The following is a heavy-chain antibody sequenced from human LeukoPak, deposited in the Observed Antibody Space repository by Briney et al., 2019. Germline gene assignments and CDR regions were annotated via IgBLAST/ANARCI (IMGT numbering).Heavy chain of an antibody. D-gene: IGHD4-23*01. CDR2: TYYGGRT. CDR3: ARGYGDNSGAFDI. CDR1: GGSILVAAYS. V-gene: IGHV4-30-2*01. Sequence: PSETLSLTCTVSGGSILVAAYSWSWIRQPPGKGLEWIGYTYYGGRTYYNPSLKRRVAISLDRPKSQLSLKLSSVTAADTAGYFCARGYGDNSGAFDIWGQGRLVTVSS. J-gene: IGHJ3*02.